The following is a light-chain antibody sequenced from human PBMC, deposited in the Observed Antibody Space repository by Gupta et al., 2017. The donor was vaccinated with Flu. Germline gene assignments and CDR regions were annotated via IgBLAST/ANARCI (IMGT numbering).Light chain of an antibody. V-gene: IGLV1-44*01. CDR1: SSKIGSNT. CDR3: AACDDSRNGLV. CDR2: SNN. J-gene: IGLJ3*02. Sequence: QSVLTQPPPASGPPGQKVTISCSGSSSKIGSNTVNWYQQLPGTAPKLLIYSNNRRPSAVPDRFSGSNFGTSASLAISWLQAEDEADYYCAACDDSRNGLVFGGGTKLTVL.